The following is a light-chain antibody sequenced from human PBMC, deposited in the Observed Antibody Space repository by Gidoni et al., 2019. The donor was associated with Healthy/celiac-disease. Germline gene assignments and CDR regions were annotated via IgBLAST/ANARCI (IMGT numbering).Light chain of an antibody. Sequence: QSVLTQPTSSSGTPGQRVPISCSGSSSNIGSNTVNWYQQLPGTAPKLLIYRNNQRPSVVPDRFSGSKSGTSASLAISGLQSEDEADYYCAAWDDSLNGLFGGGTKLTVL. J-gene: IGLJ3*02. V-gene: IGLV1-44*01. CDR2: RNN. CDR3: AAWDDSLNGL. CDR1: SSNIGSNT.